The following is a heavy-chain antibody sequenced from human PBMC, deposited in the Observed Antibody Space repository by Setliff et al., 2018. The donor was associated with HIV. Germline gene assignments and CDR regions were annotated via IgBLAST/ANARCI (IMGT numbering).Heavy chain of an antibody. CDR1: GSTFTSYA. Sequence: ASVKVSCKAPGSTFTSYAISWVRQAPGQGLEWMGWTSAYNGNTNYEQKLQGRVTMTTNKSTSTAYMELRSLRSDETAVYYCAREIGDYYDSSGYYPPTDYYYGMDVWGQGTSVTVSS. J-gene: IGHJ6*02. CDR3: AREIGDYYDSSGYYPPTDYYYGMDV. D-gene: IGHD3-22*01. V-gene: IGHV1-18*01. CDR2: TSAYNGNT.